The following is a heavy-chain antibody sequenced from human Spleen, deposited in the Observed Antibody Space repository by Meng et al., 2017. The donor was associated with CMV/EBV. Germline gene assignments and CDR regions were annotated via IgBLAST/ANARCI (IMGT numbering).Heavy chain of an antibody. D-gene: IGHD1-26*01. CDR1: DGSFSGYY. CDR3: ARASGSYYGHCFDP. J-gene: IGHJ5*02. Sequence: AVYDGSFSGYYWSWIRQPPGKGLEWIGEINHSGSTNYNPSLKSRVTISIDTSRNQFSLKLSSVTAADTAVYFCARASGSYYGHCFDPWGQGTLVTVSS. V-gene: IGHV4-34*01. CDR2: INHSGST.